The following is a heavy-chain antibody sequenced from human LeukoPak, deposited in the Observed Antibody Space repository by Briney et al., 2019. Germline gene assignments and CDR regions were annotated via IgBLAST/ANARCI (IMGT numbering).Heavy chain of an antibody. D-gene: IGHD3-22*01. CDR3: ARGAYYYED. CDR1: GFTFRNYG. V-gene: IGHV3-48*01. CDR2: ISSSSSII. J-gene: IGHJ4*02. Sequence: GGSLRLSCAASGFTFRNYGMHWVRQAPGKGLKLVSYISSSSSIIYYADSVKGRFTISRDNARNSLYLQMSSLRAEDTAVYYCARGAYYYEDWGQGTLVTVSS.